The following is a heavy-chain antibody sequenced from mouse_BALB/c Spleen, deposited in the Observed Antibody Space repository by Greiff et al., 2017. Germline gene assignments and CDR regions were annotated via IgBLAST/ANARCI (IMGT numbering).Heavy chain of an antibody. V-gene: IGHV7-3*02. CDR3: ARESGNYGGAWFAY. D-gene: IGHD2-1*01. CDR1: GFTFTDYY. J-gene: IGHJ3*01. CDR2: IRNKANGYTT. Sequence: DVHLVESGGGLVQPGGSLRLSCATSGFTFTDYYMSWVRQPPGKALEWLGFIRNKANGYTTEYSASVKGRFTISRDNSQSILYLQMNTLRAEDSATYYCARESGNYGGAWFAYWGQGTLVTVSA.